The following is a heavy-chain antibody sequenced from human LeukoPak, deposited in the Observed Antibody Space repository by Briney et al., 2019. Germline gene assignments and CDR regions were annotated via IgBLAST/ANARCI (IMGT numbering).Heavy chain of an antibody. CDR3: ARASSSWYEGWFNP. CDR2: IYYSGST. Sequence: SETLSLTCTVSGGSINTGSYYWSWIRQHPGKGLEWIGYIYYSGSTYYNPSLKSRVTISIDTSKNHFSLKLNSVTAADTAVYYCARASSSWYEGWFNPWGQGTLVTVSS. J-gene: IGHJ5*02. V-gene: IGHV4-31*03. CDR1: GGSINTGSYY. D-gene: IGHD6-13*01.